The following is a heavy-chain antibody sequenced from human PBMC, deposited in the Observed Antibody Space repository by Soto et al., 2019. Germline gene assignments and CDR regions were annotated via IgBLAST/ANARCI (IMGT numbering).Heavy chain of an antibody. D-gene: IGHD4-17*01. Sequence: QLQLQESDSGLVKPSQTLSLTCAVSGDSISSGAYSWSWIRQPPGYGLEWIGYIYHSGSTYYNPSLNSRLTILVDKSKNQFSLKLTSVTAADTAMYYCARQNYGGYEASWFDPWGQGTLVTVSS. CDR3: ARQNYGGYEASWFDP. CDR2: IYHSGST. CDR1: GDSISSGAYS. V-gene: IGHV4-30-2*01. J-gene: IGHJ5*02.